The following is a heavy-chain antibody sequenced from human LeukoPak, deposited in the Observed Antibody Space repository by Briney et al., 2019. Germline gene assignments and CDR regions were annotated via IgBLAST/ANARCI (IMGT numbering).Heavy chain of an antibody. D-gene: IGHD6-6*01. CDR1: GFTFSDYY. J-gene: IGHJ4*02. Sequence: GGSLRLSCAASGFTFSDYYMSWIRQAPGKGLEWASGISNSGGSTYYADSVAGRFTISRDNSKNTLYLQMNSLRAEDTAVYYCAKKTSSSFDYWGQGTLVTVSS. V-gene: IGHV3-23*01. CDR3: AKKTSSSFDY. CDR2: ISNSGGST.